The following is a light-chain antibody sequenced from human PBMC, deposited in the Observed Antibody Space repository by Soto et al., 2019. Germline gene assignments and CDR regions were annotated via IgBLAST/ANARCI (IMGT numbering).Light chain of an antibody. CDR3: QQYYGAWT. V-gene: IGKV4-1*01. Sequence: DIVMTQSPESLAVSLGERATINCKSSRSVLWTSSNKNYLAWYQQKPGQSPKLLIYWASTRESGVPDRFSGRGSGTDFTLTISSVQAEDVAVYYCQQYYGAWTFGQGTRVEI. CDR2: WAS. CDR1: RSVLWTSSNKNY. J-gene: IGKJ1*01.